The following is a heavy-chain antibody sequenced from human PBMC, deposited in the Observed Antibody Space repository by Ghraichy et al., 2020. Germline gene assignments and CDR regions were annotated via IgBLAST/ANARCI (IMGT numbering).Heavy chain of an antibody. CDR1: GFTFSSYN. Sequence: GGSLRLSCVGSGFTFSSYNMHWVRQSPGKGLEWVSYITSSSRTIFYADSVQGRFTISRDNAQNSLYLQMNSLRDEDTAVYYCARASRVVRFYYYDGMDVLGQGTTGTVSS. V-gene: IGHV3-48*02. J-gene: IGHJ6*02. CDR3: ARASRVVRFYYYDGMDV. CDR2: ITSSSRTI. D-gene: IGHD4-23*01.